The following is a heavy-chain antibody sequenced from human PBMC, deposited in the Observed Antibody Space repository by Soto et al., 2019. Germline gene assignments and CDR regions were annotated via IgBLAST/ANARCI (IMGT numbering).Heavy chain of an antibody. J-gene: IGHJ1*01. D-gene: IGHD6-13*01. V-gene: IGHV4-34*01. CDR1: GGSFSGYY. CDR3: AKDGGEAAAYAEYFQH. CDR2: INHSGST. Sequence: SETLSLTCAVYGGSFSGYYWSWIRQPPGKGLEWIGEINHSGSTNYNPSLKSRVTISVDTSKNQFSLKLSSVTAADTAVYYCAKDGGEAAAYAEYFQHWGQGTLVTVSS.